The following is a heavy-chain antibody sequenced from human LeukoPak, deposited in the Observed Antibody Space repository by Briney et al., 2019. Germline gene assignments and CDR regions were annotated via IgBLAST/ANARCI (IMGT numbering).Heavy chain of an antibody. V-gene: IGHV3-74*01. CDR3: ARYGSSWHANDY. Sequence: PGGSLRLSCAASGFTFSTYWMHWVRQAPGKGLAWVSRISSDGGSVSYADSVRGRFTISRDNAKNTMYLQMNGLRAEDTAVYFCARYGSSWHANDYWGQGTLVTVSS. CDR1: GFTFSTYW. J-gene: IGHJ4*02. CDR2: ISSDGGSV. D-gene: IGHD6-13*01.